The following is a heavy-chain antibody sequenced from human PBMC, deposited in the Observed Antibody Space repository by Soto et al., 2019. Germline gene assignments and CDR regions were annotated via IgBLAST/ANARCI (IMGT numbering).Heavy chain of an antibody. CDR2: ISGIGGST. Sequence: PGGSLRLSCAASGFTFSSYAMGWVRQAPEKGLEWVSAISGIGGSTYYADSVKGRFTISRDNSKNTLYLQMNSLRVEDTAIYYCAKDPGSTLQAFDYWGQGTLVTAPQ. V-gene: IGHV3-23*01. CDR3: AKDPGSTLQAFDY. J-gene: IGHJ4*02. CDR1: GFTFSSYA. D-gene: IGHD2-15*01.